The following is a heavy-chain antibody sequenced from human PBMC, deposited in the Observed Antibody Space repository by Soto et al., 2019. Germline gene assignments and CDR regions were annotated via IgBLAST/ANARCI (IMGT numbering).Heavy chain of an antibody. CDR1: GVTFSSYA. D-gene: IGHD6-13*01. V-gene: IGHV1-69*13. Sequence: AASVKVSCKASGVTFSSYAISWVRQAPLQVLEWMVGIIPIFGTANYAQKFQGRVTITADESTSTAYMELSSLRSEDTAVYYCARDNRYSSSWLSWFEPWGQGTLVTVSS. J-gene: IGHJ5*02. CDR2: IIPIFGTA. CDR3: ARDNRYSSSWLSWFEP.